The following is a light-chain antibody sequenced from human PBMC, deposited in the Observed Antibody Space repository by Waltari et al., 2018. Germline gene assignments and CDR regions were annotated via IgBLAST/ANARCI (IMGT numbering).Light chain of an antibody. V-gene: IGLV4-69*02. CDR1: PGHSSTV. J-gene: IGLJ3*02. Sequence: QLALTQSPSASASLGASVKLTCTLHPGHSSTVVAWLQQQPEKGPRYLMKVNSDGSPSKGDDIPDRFSGSGSGAERYLTISSLQSEDEADYYCQTGGHGTWVFGGGTKLTVL. CDR3: QTGGHGTWV. CDR2: VNSDGSP.